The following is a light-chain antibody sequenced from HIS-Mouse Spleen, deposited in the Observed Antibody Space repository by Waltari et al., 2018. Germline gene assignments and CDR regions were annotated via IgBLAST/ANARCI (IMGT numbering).Light chain of an antibody. CDR1: QGISSY. V-gene: IGKV1-9*01. CDR3: QQLNSYPPT. J-gene: IGKJ1*01. Sequence: DIQLTQSPSFLSASVGDRVTITCRASQGISSYLAWYQQKPGKAPKLLIYAASTLQSGVPSRFSVIGSWTEFTLTISSLQPEDFATSYCQQLNSYPPTFGQGTKVEIK. CDR2: AAS.